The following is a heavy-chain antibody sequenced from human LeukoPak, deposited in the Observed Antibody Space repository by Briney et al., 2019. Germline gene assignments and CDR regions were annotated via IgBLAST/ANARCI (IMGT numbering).Heavy chain of an antibody. V-gene: IGHV4-61*09. Sequence: SQTLSLTCTVSGGSISSGSYYWSWIRQPAGKGLECIRHIYTSGSTNYNPSHKSRVTISVDTAKNQFSLKLSSVTAADTAVYYCARDRSSLWFGELDAFDIWGQGTMVTVSS. D-gene: IGHD3-10*01. CDR1: GGSISSGSYY. CDR3: ARDRSSLWFGELDAFDI. J-gene: IGHJ3*02. CDR2: IYTSGST.